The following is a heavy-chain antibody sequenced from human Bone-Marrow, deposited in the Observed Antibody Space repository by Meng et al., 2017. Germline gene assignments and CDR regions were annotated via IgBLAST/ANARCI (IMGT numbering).Heavy chain of an antibody. D-gene: IGHD4-17*01. CDR1: GYTFTSYG. V-gene: IGHV1-18*01. Sequence: VTLVQAVAELKKPGASVKVSCKASGYTFTSYGISWVRKAPGQGLEWMGWISAYNGNTNYAQKLQGRVTMTTDTSTSTAYMELRSLRSDDTAVYYCARDRYGDYPLDWFDPWGQGTLVTVSS. J-gene: IGHJ5*02. CDR3: ARDRYGDYPLDWFDP. CDR2: ISAYNGNT.